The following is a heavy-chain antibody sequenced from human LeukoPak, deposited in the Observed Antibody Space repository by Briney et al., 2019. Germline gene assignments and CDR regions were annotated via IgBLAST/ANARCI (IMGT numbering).Heavy chain of an antibody. J-gene: IGHJ4*02. CDR2: IYNSGTT. Sequence: SETLSLTCTVSGGSISSYYWTWVRQPPGKGLEWIGYIYNSGTTNYNPSLESRVATSADTSKNRFSLRLRSVTAADTAIYFCARQKRDIVDYWGQGTLVTVSS. CDR3: ARQKRDIVDY. CDR1: GGSISSYY. V-gene: IGHV4-59*01. D-gene: IGHD2-21*01.